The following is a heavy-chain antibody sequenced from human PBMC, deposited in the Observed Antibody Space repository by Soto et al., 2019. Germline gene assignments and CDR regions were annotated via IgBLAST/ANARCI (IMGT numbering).Heavy chain of an antibody. V-gene: IGHV4-34*01. CDR3: ARAGRSYYYGSGSYYPV. CDR1: GGSFSGYY. Sequence: QVQLQQWGAGLLKPSETLSLTCAVYGGSFSGYYWSWIRQPPGKGLEWIGEINHSGSTNYNPSLKSRVTISVDTSKNQFSLKLSSVTPADTAVYYCARAGRSYYYGSGSYYPVWGQGTTVTVSS. D-gene: IGHD3-10*01. CDR2: INHSGST. J-gene: IGHJ6*02.